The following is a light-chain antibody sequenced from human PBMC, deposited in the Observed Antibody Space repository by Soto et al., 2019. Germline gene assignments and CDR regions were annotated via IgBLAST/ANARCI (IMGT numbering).Light chain of an antibody. V-gene: IGKV3-11*01. CDR1: QSVSSY. Sequence: GRATLSCRASQSVSSYLAWYQQKPGQAPRLLIYDASNRATGIPAGFSGSGSGTDFTLTISSLEPEDFAVYYCQQRSNWPPFTFGGGTKVDIK. CDR2: DAS. J-gene: IGKJ4*01. CDR3: QQRSNWPPFT.